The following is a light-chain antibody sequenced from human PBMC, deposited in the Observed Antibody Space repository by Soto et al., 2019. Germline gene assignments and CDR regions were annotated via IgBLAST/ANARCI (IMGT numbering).Light chain of an antibody. J-gene: IGLJ1*01. V-gene: IGLV2-18*01. Sequence: QSALTQPPSVSGSPGQSVTISCTGTSSDVGSYNRVSWYQQSPGTAPELMIYEVSNRPSGVSDRFSGSKSGNTASLTISGLQAEDEADYYCSLYTSSSTFVFGTGTKVTVL. CDR2: EVS. CDR3: SLYTSSSTFV. CDR1: SSDVGSYNR.